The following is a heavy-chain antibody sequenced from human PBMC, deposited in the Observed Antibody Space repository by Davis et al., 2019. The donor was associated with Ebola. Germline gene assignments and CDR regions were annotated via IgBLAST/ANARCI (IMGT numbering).Heavy chain of an antibody. CDR3: AKGDPTYYYDSSGYLRGAFDI. D-gene: IGHD3-22*01. CDR2: ISGSGGST. J-gene: IGHJ3*02. Sequence: PGGSLRLSCAASGFTFSSYAMSWVRQAPGKGLEWVSAISGSGGSTYYADSVKGRFTISRDNSKNTLYLQMNSLRAEDTAVYYCAKGDPTYYYDSSGYLRGAFDIWGQGTMVTVSS. CDR1: GFTFSSYA. V-gene: IGHV3-23*01.